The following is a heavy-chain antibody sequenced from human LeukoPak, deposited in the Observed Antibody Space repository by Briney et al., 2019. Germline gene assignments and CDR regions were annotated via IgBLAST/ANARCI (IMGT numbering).Heavy chain of an antibody. CDR2: IIPIFGTA. D-gene: IGHD3-3*01. J-gene: IGHJ6*03. V-gene: IGHV1-69*13. CDR3: ARSRTIFGVGYYMDV. Sequence: SVKVFCKASGGTFSSYAISWVLQAPGQGLEWMGGIIPIFGTANYAQKFQGRVTITADESTSTAYMGLSSLRSEDTAVYYCARSRTIFGVGYYMDVWGKGTTVTVSS. CDR1: GGTFSSYA.